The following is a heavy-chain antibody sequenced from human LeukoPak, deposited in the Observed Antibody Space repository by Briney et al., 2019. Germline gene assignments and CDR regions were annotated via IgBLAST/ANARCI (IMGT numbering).Heavy chain of an antibody. V-gene: IGHV3-23*01. D-gene: IGHD3-10*01. CDR1: GFTFNSYA. CDR3: AKDYSKTSYYGSGTYYRPNWFDP. J-gene: IGHJ5*02. Sequence: PGGSLRLSCAASGFTFNSYAMNWVRQAPGKGLERVSTISGSGGSTYYADSVKGRFTISRDNSKNTLYLQMNSLRAEDTAVYYCAKDYSKTSYYGSGTYYRPNWFDPWGQGTLVTVSS. CDR2: ISGSGGST.